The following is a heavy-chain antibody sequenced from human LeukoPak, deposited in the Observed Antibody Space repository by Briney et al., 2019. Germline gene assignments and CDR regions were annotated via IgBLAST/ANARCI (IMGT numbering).Heavy chain of an antibody. J-gene: IGHJ5*02. V-gene: IGHV4-34*01. CDR3: ARGEELHNWFDP. CDR1: GESFNGYY. D-gene: IGHD1-7*01. CDR2: INHSGST. Sequence: SETLSLACAVYGESFNGYYWSWIRQAPGKGLEWMGEINHSGSTNYNPSLESRVTISVDTSKNQFSLKLSSVTAADTAVYYCARGEELHNWFDPWGQGTLVTVSS.